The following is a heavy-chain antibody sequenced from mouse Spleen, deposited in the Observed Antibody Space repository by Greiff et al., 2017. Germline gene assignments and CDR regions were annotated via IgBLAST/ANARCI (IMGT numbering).Heavy chain of an antibody. CDR2: IWSGGDT. Sequence: VKLVESGPGLVQPSQSLSITCTVSGFSFTSYCVHWVRQSPGKGLEWLGVIWSGGDTDYNAAFISRLSLIKDNSKNQLFFKMNSLQADDTAIYYWARVLDYYAMDYWGQGTSVTVSS. CDR3: ARVLDYYAMDY. V-gene: IGHV2-2*01. J-gene: IGHJ4*01. CDR1: GFSFTSYC.